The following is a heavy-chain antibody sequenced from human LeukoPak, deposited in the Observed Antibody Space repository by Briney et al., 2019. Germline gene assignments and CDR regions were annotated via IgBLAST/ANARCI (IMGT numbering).Heavy chain of an antibody. CDR2: ISGSGGGT. CDR1: GFTFSSYA. V-gene: IGHV3-23*01. CDR3: AKVSGYGWAPFDY. Sequence: PGGSLRLSCAASGFTFSSYAMSWARQAPGKGLEWVSAISGSGGGTFYADSVKGRYTISRDNSKNTLYLQMNSLRAEDTAVYYCAKVSGYGWAPFDYWGQGTLVTVSP. D-gene: IGHD5-18*01. J-gene: IGHJ4*02.